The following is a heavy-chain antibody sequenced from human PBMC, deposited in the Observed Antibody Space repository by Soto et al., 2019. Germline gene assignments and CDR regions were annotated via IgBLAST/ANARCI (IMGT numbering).Heavy chain of an antibody. CDR3: ARVYCGSSSCGMDV. D-gene: IGHD2-2*01. CDR1: GFTFSTYS. V-gene: IGHV3-21*01. Sequence: GGSLRISCAASGFTFSTYSMNWVRQAPGKGLEWVSSISSGSDYIYYADSVKGRFPTSRDNAKNSLYLQMNSLRAEDTAAYYCARVYCGSSSCGMDVWGQGTTVTVSS. J-gene: IGHJ6*02. CDR2: ISSGSDYI.